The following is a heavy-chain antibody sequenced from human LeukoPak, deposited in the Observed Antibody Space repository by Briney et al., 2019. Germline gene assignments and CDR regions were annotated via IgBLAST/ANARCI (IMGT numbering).Heavy chain of an antibody. CDR1: GGSISNYY. V-gene: IGHV4-59*01. CDR3: ATKGGDY. Sequence: YPSETLSLTCTVSGGSISNYYWSWIRQPPGKGLDWIGYIYYSGSTNYNPSLKSRVTISVDTSKNQFSLKLSSVTAADTAVYYCATKGGDYWGQGTLVTVSS. CDR2: IYYSGST. J-gene: IGHJ4*02.